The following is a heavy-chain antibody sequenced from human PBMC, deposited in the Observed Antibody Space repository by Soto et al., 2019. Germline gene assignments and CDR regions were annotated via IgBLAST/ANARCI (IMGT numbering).Heavy chain of an antibody. D-gene: IGHD3-22*01. CDR3: ARDKGAYYSHLVY. J-gene: IGHJ4*02. Sequence: QVLLVQSGAEVKKPGSSVKVSCKLSGATFSSYAMSWVRQAPGQGLEWIGGIIPFFGTPNYAQKFHGRVTITAVTSTATSYRELSSLRSDDTAVYYCARDKGAYYSHLVYWGQGTLVTVSS. V-gene: IGHV1-69*06. CDR1: GATFSSYA. CDR2: IIPFFGTP.